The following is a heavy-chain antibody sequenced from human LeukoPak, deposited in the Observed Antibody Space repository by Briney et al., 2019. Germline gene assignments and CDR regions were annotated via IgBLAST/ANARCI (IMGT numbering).Heavy chain of an antibody. J-gene: IGHJ4*02. CDR3: ARGQPYYYDSRGYSVPHD. D-gene: IGHD3-22*01. Sequence: GGSLRLSCAASGFTVSSVYMSWVRQAPGKGLEWVSLIYSAGTTYYADSVKSRFIISRDNSKNTLYLQMNSLRAEDTAVYYCARGQPYYYDSRGYSVPHDWGQGTLVTVSS. CDR1: GFTVSSVY. V-gene: IGHV3-53*01. CDR2: IYSAGTT.